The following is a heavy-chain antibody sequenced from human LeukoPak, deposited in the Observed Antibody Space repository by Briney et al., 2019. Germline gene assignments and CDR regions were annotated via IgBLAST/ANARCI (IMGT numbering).Heavy chain of an antibody. D-gene: IGHD3-10*01. J-gene: IGHJ4*02. CDR3: AVYGLGELRNAYYY. CDR1: GLSFISYA. V-gene: IGHV3-23*01. Sequence: VGSLRLSCAPSGLSFISYAMSWVRQAPRKGLEWVSAISGSGGSTYYADSLEGRFTISRDNSKNTLYLQMNSLRAEETAVYYCAVYGLGELRNAYYYWGEGTLVTVSS. CDR2: ISGSGGST.